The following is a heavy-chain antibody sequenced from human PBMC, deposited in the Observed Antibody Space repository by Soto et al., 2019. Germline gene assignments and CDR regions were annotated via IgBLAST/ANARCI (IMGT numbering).Heavy chain of an antibody. CDR2: IHHSGST. Sequence: SETLSLTCTFSCGSIISGENFWNWIRQARGKGLEWIGYIHHSGSTYYDPSLKSRRTISVDTSKNQSSLKLNSVTAADTAVYYCARNTGTYPYYFDYWGQGTLVTVSS. D-gene: IGHD1-26*01. CDR3: ARNTGTYPYYFDY. V-gene: IGHV4-30-4*01. CDR1: CGSIISGENF. J-gene: IGHJ4*02.